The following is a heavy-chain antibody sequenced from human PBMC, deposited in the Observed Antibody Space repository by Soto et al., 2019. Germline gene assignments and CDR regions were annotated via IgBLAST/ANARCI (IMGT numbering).Heavy chain of an antibody. CDR2: ISFDGINK. CDR1: RFTFANYG. D-gene: IGHD4-17*01. Sequence: PEGSLRLSCVASRFTFANYGMHWVRQAPGKGLEWVAVISFDGINKYYADSVKGRFTISRDNSENTLYLQMNGLRAEDTAVYYCARDFRPPYGVRYFDYWGQGTLVTVSS. J-gene: IGHJ4*02. V-gene: IGHV3-30*03. CDR3: ARDFRPPYGVRYFDY.